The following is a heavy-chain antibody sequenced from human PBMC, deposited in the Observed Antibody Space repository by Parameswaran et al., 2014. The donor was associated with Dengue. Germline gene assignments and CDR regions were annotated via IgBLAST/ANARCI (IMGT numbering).Heavy chain of an antibody. V-gene: IGHV3-23*01. CDR2: ISGSGGST. D-gene: IGHD3-9*01. J-gene: IGHJ4*02. CDR3: AKDFGITIFYPNDY. Sequence: RWIRQPPGKGLEWVSAISGSGGSTYYADSVKGRFTISRDNSKNTLYLQMNSLRAEDTAVYYCAKDFGITIFYPNDYWGQGTLVTVSS.